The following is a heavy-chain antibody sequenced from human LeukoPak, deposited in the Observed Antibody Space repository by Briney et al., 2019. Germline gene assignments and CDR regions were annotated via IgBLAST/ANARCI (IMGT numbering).Heavy chain of an antibody. CDR3: AKGPLLWD. J-gene: IGHJ4*02. CDR2: ISGSGGRT. D-gene: IGHD2/OR15-2a*01. CDR1: GFTFSSYA. V-gene: IGHV3-23*01. Sequence: GGSLRLSCAPSGFTFSSYAMSWVRQAPGKGLEWVSVISGSGGRTYYADSVKGRFTISRDNSKNTLYLQMDSLRAEDTAVYYCAKGPLLWDWGQGTLVTASS.